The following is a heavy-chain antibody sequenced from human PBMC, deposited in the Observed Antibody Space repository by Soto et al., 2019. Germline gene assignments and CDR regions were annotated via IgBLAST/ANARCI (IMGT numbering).Heavy chain of an antibody. Sequence: QVQLVQSGAEVKKPGSSVKVSCKASGGTFSSYAISWVRQAPGQGLEWMGGIIPIFGTANYAQKFQGRVTITADESTSTAYMELSSLRSEDTAVYYCARDIVVVQTTTHYYYYGMDVWGQGTTVTVSS. CDR2: IIPIFGTA. V-gene: IGHV1-69*01. J-gene: IGHJ6*02. D-gene: IGHD2-15*01. CDR3: ARDIVVVQTTTHYYYYGMDV. CDR1: GGTFSSYA.